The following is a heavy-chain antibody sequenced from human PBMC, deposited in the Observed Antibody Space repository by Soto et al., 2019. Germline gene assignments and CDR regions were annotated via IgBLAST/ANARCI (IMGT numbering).Heavy chain of an antibody. CDR3: TTLIGIIVVVVAANYYYYMDV. J-gene: IGHJ6*03. D-gene: IGHD2-15*01. CDR2: IKSKTDGGTT. CDR1: GFTFSNAW. V-gene: IGHV3-15*01. Sequence: EVQLVESGGGLVKPGGSLRLSCAASGFTFSNAWMSWVRQAPGKGLEWVGRIKSKTDGGTTDYAAPVKGRFTISRDDSKNTLYLQMNSLKTEDTAVYYCTTLIGIIVVVVAANYYYYMDVWGKGTTVTVSS.